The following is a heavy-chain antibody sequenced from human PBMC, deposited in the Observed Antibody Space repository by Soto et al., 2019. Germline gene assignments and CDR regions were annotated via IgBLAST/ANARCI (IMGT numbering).Heavy chain of an antibody. J-gene: IGHJ4*02. CDR2: INPSGGST. CDR3: ARGRSAVTIFGVVTSPLDY. Sequence: ASVKVSCKASGYTFTSYYMHWVRQAPEQGLEWMGIINPSGGSTSYAQKFQGRVTMTRDTSTSTVYMELSSLRSEDTAVYYCARGRSAVTIFGVVTSPLDYWGQGTLVTVSS. D-gene: IGHD3-3*01. CDR1: GYTFTSYY. V-gene: IGHV1-46*01.